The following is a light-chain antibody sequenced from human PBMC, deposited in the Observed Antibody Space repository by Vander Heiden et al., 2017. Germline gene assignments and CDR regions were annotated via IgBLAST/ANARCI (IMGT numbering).Light chain of an antibody. J-gene: IGKJ1*01. CDR3: QQSDSTPVM. Sequence: DIQMTQSPSSLSASVGDRVTITCRASQSISTYLNWYQQNPGKAPKLLIYAASSLQSGVPSRFSGSGSGTDFTLTISSLQPEDFATYYCQQSDSTPVMFGQGTKVEIK. CDR1: QSISTY. V-gene: IGKV1-39*01. CDR2: AAS.